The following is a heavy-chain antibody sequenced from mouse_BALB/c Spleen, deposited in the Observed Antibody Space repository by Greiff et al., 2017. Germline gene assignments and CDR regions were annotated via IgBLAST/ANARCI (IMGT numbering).Heavy chain of an antibody. D-gene: IGHD2-4*01. CDR2: INPGSGGT. Sequence: VQLQQSGAELVRPGTSVKVSCKASGYAFTNYLIEWVKQRPGQGLEWIGVINPGSGGTNYNEKFKGKATLTADKSSSTAYMQLSSLTSDDSAVYFCARRFYCDCGGGYFDVWGAGTTVTVSS. V-gene: IGHV1-54*01. CDR3: ARRFYCDCGGGYFDV. J-gene: IGHJ1*01. CDR1: GYAFTNYL.